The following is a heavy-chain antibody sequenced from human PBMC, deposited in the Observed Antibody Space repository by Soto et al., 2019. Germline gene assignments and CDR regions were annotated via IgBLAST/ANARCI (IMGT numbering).Heavy chain of an antibody. CDR2: IYYSGST. V-gene: IGHV4-39*01. J-gene: IGHJ4*01. CDR3: VWHGGYYGSSRLVHFDY. CDR1: GGSISSSSYY. Sequence: SETLSLTCTVSGGSISSSSYYWGWIRQPPGKGLEWIGSIYYSGSTYYNPSLKSRVTISVDTSKNQFSLKLSSVTAADTAVYYYVWHGGYYGSSRLVHFDYWGHGTLVTVSS. D-gene: IGHD3-22*01.